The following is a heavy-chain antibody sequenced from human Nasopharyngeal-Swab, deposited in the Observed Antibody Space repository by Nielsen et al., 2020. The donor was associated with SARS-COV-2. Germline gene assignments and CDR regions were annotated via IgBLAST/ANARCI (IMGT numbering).Heavy chain of an antibody. V-gene: IGHV4-59*13. Sequence: ESLKISCTVSGGSISSYYWSWIRQPPGKGLEWIGYIYYSGSTNYNPSLKSRVTISVDTSKNQFSLKLSSVTAADTAVYYCARFDYWFDPWGQGTLVTVSS. CDR1: GGSISSYY. CDR2: IYYSGST. D-gene: IGHD3-9*01. J-gene: IGHJ5*02. CDR3: ARFDYWFDP.